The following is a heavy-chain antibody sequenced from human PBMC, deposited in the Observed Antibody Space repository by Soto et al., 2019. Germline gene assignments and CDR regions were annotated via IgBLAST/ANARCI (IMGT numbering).Heavy chain of an antibody. CDR1: GGSISSYF. J-gene: IGHJ3*02. D-gene: IGHD3-3*01. V-gene: IGHV4-4*07. CDR3: ARDGDFWSGSYAFDI. Sequence: SETLSLTCTVSGGSISSYFWSWIRQPAGKGLEWIGRIYTSGSTNYNPSLKSRVTMSVDTSKNQFSLRLSPVTAADTAVYYCARDGDFWSGSYAFDIWGQGTMVTVSS. CDR2: IYTSGST.